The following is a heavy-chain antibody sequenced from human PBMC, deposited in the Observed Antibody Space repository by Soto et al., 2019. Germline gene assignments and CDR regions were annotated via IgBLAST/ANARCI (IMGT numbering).Heavy chain of an antibody. Sequence: ASVKVSCKASGYTFTGYYMHWVRQAPGQGLEWMGWINPNSGGTYYAHKFQGRGPVTRDTSISTAYMELSRLRSDDTAVYYCARGILWFGELPRYNLSYYYYGMDVWGQGTTVTVSS. J-gene: IGHJ6*02. CDR1: GYTFTGYY. CDR2: INPNSGGT. CDR3: ARGILWFGELPRYNLSYYYYGMDV. V-gene: IGHV1-2*02. D-gene: IGHD3-10*01.